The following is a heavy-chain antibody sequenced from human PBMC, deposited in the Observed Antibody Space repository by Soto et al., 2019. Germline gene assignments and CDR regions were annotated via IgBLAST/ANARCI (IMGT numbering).Heavy chain of an antibody. J-gene: IGHJ4*02. CDR1: GGTFSSYT. V-gene: IGHV1-69*02. CDR3: AGQTGFTVALDY. CDR2: IIPILGIA. D-gene: IGHD4-17*01. Sequence: QVQLVQSGAEVKKPGSSVKVSCKASGGTFSSYTISWVRQAPGQGLEWMGRIIPILGIANYAQKFQGRVTITADKSTSTAYMELSSLRSEDTAVYYCAGQTGFTVALDYWGQGTLVTVSS.